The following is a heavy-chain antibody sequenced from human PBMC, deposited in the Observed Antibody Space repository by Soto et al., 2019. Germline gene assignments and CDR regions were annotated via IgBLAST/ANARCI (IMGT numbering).Heavy chain of an antibody. V-gene: IGHV3-21*01. D-gene: IGHD2-15*01. CDR2: IGTSSSYI. CDR1: GFTFNNYN. J-gene: IGHJ6*03. CDR3: AVVLSGTPNSYYMDV. Sequence: EVQLVESGGGLVKPGGSLRLSCAASGFTFNNYNMNWVRQAPGKGLEWVSSIGTSSSYIYYADSLKGRFTISRDNAENSLYLQLNSLRAEDTAVYYCAVVLSGTPNSYYMDVLGEGTAVTVSS.